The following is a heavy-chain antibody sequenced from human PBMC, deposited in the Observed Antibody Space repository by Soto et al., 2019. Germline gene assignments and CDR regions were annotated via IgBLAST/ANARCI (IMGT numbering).Heavy chain of an antibody. Sequence: SVKVSCKASGGTFSSYAISWVRQAPGQGLEWMGGIIPIFGTANYAQKFQGRVTITADESTSTAYMELSSLRSEDTAVYYCARSIVVVVAATPYYFDYWGQGTLVTVSS. J-gene: IGHJ4*02. CDR3: ARSIVVVVAATPYYFDY. CDR1: GGTFSSYA. CDR2: IIPIFGTA. D-gene: IGHD2-15*01. V-gene: IGHV1-69*13.